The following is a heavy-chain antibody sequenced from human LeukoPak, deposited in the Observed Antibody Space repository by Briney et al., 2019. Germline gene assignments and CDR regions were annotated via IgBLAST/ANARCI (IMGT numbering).Heavy chain of an antibody. Sequence: SVKVSCKASGGTFSSYAISWVRQAPGQGLEWMGGIIPIFGTANYAQKFRGRVTITTDESTSTAYMELSSLRSEDTAVYYCAREGTSDMRYCSSTSCPTNAFDIWGQGTMVTVSS. CDR1: GGTFSSYA. J-gene: IGHJ3*02. V-gene: IGHV1-69*05. D-gene: IGHD2-2*01. CDR3: AREGTSDMRYCSSTSCPTNAFDI. CDR2: IIPIFGTA.